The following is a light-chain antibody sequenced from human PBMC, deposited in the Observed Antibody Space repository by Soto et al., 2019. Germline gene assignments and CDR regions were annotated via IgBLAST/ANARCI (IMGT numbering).Light chain of an antibody. CDR1: QSVSTN. J-gene: IGKJ1*01. V-gene: IGKV3-15*01. CDR2: GAS. CDR3: QEYKNWART. Sequence: ETVMTQSAATLSVSPGERATLSCRASQSVSTNLAWYQQKPGQAPRLLIYGASTRVTGVPARFSGSGSGTEFTLNISSLQFEGGGVFYCQEYKNWARTFGQGTKVEIK.